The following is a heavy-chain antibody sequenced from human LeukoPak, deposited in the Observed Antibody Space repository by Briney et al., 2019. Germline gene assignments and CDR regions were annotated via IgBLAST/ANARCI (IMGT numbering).Heavy chain of an antibody. J-gene: IGHJ1*01. CDR3: ARDLGFWSGPDH. Sequence: SETLSLTCTVSGGSISSYYWSWIRQPAGKGLQWIGRIYSSGSTNYSPSLKSRVTMSVDTSKNQFSLRLTSVTAADTAVYYCARDLGFWSGPDHWGQGPVVTVSS. CDR1: GGSISSYY. CDR2: IYSSGST. V-gene: IGHV4-4*07. D-gene: IGHD3-3*01.